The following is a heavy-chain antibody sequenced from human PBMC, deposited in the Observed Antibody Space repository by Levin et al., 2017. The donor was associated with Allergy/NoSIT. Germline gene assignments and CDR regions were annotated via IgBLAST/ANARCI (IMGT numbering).Heavy chain of an antibody. V-gene: IGHV3-30-3*01. CDR2: ISYDGSNK. CDR1: GFTFSSYA. CDR3: ARGANYGGNSDY. Sequence: LSLTCAASGFTFSSYAMHWVRQAPGKGLEWVAVISYDGSNKYYADSVKGRFTISRDNSKNTLYLQMNSLRAEDTAVYYCARGANYGGNSDYWGQGTLVTVSS. D-gene: IGHD4-23*01. J-gene: IGHJ4*02.